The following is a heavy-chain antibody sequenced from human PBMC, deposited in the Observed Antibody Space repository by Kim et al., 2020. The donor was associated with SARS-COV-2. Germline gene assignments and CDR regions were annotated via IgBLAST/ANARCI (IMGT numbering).Heavy chain of an antibody. J-gene: IGHJ5*02. Sequence: ASVKVSCKASGYTFTSYGISWVRQAPGQGLEWMGWISAYNGNTNYAQKLQGRVTMTTDTSTSTAYMELRSLRSDDTAVYYCARDLRSSLVVPAAIGAGGFDPWGQGTLVTVSS. CDR2: ISAYNGNT. CDR1: GYTFTSYG. D-gene: IGHD2-2*01. CDR3: ARDLRSSLVVPAAIGAGGFDP. V-gene: IGHV1-18*01.